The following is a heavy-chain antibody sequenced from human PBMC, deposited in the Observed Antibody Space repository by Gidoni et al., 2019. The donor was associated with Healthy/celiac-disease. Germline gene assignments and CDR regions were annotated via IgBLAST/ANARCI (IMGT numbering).Heavy chain of an antibody. D-gene: IGHD1-26*01. V-gene: IGHV4-34*01. J-gene: IGHJ6*02. Sequence: QVQLQQWGAGLLKPSETLSLTCAVYGGSFSGYYWNWIRQPPGKGLEWIGEINHSGSTNYNPSLKSRVPISVDTSKNQFSLKLSSVTAADTAVYYCARGQVGATYYYYGMDVWGQGTTVTVSS. CDR3: ARGQVGATYYYYGMDV. CDR1: GGSFSGYY. CDR2: INHSGST.